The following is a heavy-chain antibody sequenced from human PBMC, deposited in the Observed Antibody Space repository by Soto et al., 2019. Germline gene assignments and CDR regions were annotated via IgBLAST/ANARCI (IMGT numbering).Heavy chain of an antibody. D-gene: IGHD3-3*01. V-gene: IGHV3-20*01. Sequence: EVQLVESGGGVVRPGGSLRLSCAASGFTFDDYGMSWVRQAPGKGLEWVSGINWNGGSTGYADSVKGRFTISRDNAKNSLYLQMNSLRAEDTDLYHCARRNYDFWNFGGGFDPWGQGTLVTVSS. J-gene: IGHJ5*02. CDR2: INWNGGST. CDR3: ARRNYDFWNFGGGFDP. CDR1: GFTFDDYG.